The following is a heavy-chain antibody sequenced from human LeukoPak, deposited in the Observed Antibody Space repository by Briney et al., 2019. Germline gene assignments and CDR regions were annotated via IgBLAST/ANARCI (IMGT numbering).Heavy chain of an antibody. D-gene: IGHD3-9*01. V-gene: IGHV4-39*01. CDR1: GGSISSSSYY. J-gene: IGHJ4*02. CDR3: ARGKYYDILTGYYSPLYYFDY. Sequence: KPSETLSLTCTVSGGSISSSSYYWGWIRQPPGKGLEWIGSIYYSGSTYYNPSLKSRVTISVDTSKNQFSLKLSSVTAADTAVYYCARGKYYDILTGYYSPLYYFDYWGQGTLVTVSS. CDR2: IYYSGST.